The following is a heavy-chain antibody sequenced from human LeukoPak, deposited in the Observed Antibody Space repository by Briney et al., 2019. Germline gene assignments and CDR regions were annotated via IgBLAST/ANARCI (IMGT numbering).Heavy chain of an antibody. Sequence: TGGSLRLSCSASGFTFSRSPMHWVRQAPGKGLEWVAVIWYDGSNKYYADSVKGRFTISRDNSKNTLYLQMNSLRAEDTAVYYCARGTSGSGSYTVLPDYWGQGTLVTVSS. CDR1: GFTFSRSP. CDR3: ARGTSGSGSYTVLPDY. J-gene: IGHJ4*02. D-gene: IGHD3-10*01. V-gene: IGHV3-33*08. CDR2: IWYDGSNK.